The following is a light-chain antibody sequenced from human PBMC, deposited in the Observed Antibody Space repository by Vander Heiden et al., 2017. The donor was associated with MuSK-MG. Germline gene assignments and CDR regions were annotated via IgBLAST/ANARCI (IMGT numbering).Light chain of an antibody. J-gene: IGKJ1*01. Sequence: DIQMTQSPSSLSASVGDRVTITCRASQSINSYLNWYQQKPGKAPKLLIYAASSLQRGVPSRFSGSGSGTDFTLTISSLQPEDFATYFCQRSFSTPRTFGQGTKVDIK. CDR2: AAS. V-gene: IGKV1-39*01. CDR1: QSINSY. CDR3: QRSFSTPRT.